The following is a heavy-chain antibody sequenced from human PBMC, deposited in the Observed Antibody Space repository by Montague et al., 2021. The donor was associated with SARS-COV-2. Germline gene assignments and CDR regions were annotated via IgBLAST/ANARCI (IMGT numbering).Heavy chain of an antibody. D-gene: IGHD3-10*01. V-gene: IGHV3-48*03. Sequence: SLRLSCAASGFTFSSCEMNWVRQAPGKGLEWVSYISSSGSTIYYADSVKGRFTISRDNAKNSLYLQMNSLRAEDTAVCYCASRGLITMVRDAFDIWGQGTMVTVSS. CDR1: GFTFSSCE. J-gene: IGHJ3*02. CDR2: ISSSGSTI. CDR3: ASRGLITMVRDAFDI.